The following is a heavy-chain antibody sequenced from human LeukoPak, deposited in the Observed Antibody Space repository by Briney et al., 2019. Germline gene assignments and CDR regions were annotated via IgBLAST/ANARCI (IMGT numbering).Heavy chain of an antibody. V-gene: IGHV3-7*01. CDR1: GFTFSSYN. CDR3: ARDLAYSRLDY. Sequence: PGGSLRLSCAASGFTFSSYNMNWVRQAPGKGLEWVASINPDGNKKYPADSVKGRFTISRDNAENSLYLQMNSLRVEDTAFYYCARDLAYSRLDYWGQGMLVTVSS. J-gene: IGHJ4*02. D-gene: IGHD5-18*01. CDR2: INPDGNKK.